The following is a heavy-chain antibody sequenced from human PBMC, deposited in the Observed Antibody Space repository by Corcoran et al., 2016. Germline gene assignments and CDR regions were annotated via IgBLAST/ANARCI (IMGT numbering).Heavy chain of an antibody. CDR3: ARGTIFGVYYSYGMDV. Sequence: QVQLVQSGAEVKKPGASVKVSCKASGYTFTSYAMHWVRQAPGQRLEWMGWINAGNGNTKYSQKFQGRVTITRDTSANTAYMELSSLRSEDTAVYYCARGTIFGVYYSYGMDVWGQGTTVTVSS. D-gene: IGHD3-3*01. CDR1: GYTFTSYA. CDR2: INAGNGNT. J-gene: IGHJ6*02. V-gene: IGHV1-3*01.